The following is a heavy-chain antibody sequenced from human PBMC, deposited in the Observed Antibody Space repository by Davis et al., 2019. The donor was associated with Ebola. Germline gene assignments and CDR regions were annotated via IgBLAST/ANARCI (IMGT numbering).Heavy chain of an antibody. CDR3: AKDASSSWSLYYFDY. D-gene: IGHD6-13*01. CDR1: GFTFSSYA. Sequence: GSLKLSCAASGFTFSSYAINWVRQAPGKGLEWVSAISGSGGSTYYADSVKGRFTISRDNSKNTLYLQMNSLRAEDTAVYYCAKDASSSWSLYYFDYWGQGTLVTVSS. V-gene: IGHV3-23*01. CDR2: ISGSGGST. J-gene: IGHJ4*02.